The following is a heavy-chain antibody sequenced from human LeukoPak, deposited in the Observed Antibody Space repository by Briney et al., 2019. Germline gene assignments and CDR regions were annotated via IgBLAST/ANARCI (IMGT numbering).Heavy chain of an antibody. CDR2: IFGSGGST. V-gene: IGHV3-23*01. CDR1: GFTFSSYA. CDR3: AQITTGYSSGRSPGWPVDY. Sequence: PGGSLRLSCAASGFTFSSYAMYWVRQAPGKGLEWVSGIFGSGGSTHYADSVKGRFTISGDNSKNTVYLQMNSMRAEDTAVYYCAQITTGYSSGRSPGWPVDYWGQGTLVTVSS. D-gene: IGHD6-19*01. J-gene: IGHJ4*02.